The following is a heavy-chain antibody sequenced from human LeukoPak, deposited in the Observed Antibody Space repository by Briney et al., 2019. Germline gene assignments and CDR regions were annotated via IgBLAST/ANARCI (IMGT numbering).Heavy chain of an antibody. CDR1: GFTFSSYW. CDR3: ARDYSGGYYDY. D-gene: IGHD1-26*01. V-gene: IGHV3-7*01. J-gene: IGHJ4*02. Sequence: GGSLRLSCAASGFTFSSYWMSWVRQAPGKGPEWVAHIKQDASQEDHVDSVKGRFTISRDNAKNSLYLQMNSLRAEDTAVYYCARDYSGGYYDYWGQGTLVTVSS. CDR2: IKQDASQE.